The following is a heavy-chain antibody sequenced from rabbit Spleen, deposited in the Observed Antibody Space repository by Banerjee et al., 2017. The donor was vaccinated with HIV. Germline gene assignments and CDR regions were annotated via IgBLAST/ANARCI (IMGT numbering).Heavy chain of an antibody. CDR3: ARSDGSSSGYSFDL. D-gene: IGHD1-1*01. CDR2: INAATAKA. V-gene: IGHV1S40*01. CDR1: GFTMSSNDW. Sequence: QSLEESGGDLVKPGASLTLTCTASGFTMSSNDWIYWVRQAPGKGLEWIACINAATAKAVYANWVNGRFTISRTSSTTVTLQLTSLTAADTATYFCARSDGSSSGYSFDLWGQGTLVTVS. J-gene: IGHJ4*01.